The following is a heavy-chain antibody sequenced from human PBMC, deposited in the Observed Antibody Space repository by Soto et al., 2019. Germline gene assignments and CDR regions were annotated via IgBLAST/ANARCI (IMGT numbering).Heavy chain of an antibody. CDR1: GGSISSYY. CDR3: VTIGVSGYLDV. D-gene: IGHD3-16*02. CDR2: IYYSGSP. J-gene: IGHJ6*02. V-gene: IGHV4-59*08. Sequence: SETLSLTCTISGGSISSYYWSWIRQPPGKGLEWIGCIYYSGSPNYNPSLKSRVTISVDTSKNQFSLSLTSVTAADAAVYYCVTIGVSGYLDVWGQGATVTVYS.